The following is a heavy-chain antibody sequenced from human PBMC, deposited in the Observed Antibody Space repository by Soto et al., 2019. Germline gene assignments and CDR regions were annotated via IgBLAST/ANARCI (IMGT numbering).Heavy chain of an antibody. CDR1: GGSISSYY. Sequence: SETLSLTCTVSGGSISSYYWSWIRQPPGKGLEWIGYIYYSGSTNYNPSLRSRVTISVDTSKNQFSLKLSSVTAADTAVYYCARGASGYDFDYWGQGTLVTVSS. J-gene: IGHJ4*02. D-gene: IGHD3-3*01. CDR3: ARGASGYDFDY. V-gene: IGHV4-59*01. CDR2: IYYSGST.